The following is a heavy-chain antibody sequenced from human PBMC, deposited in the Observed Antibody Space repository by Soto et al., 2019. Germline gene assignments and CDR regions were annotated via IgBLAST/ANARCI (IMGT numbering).Heavy chain of an antibody. CDR1: GFTFNRYD. J-gene: IGHJ6*02. V-gene: IGHV3-30*18. CDR2: ISDDGSDK. Sequence: PXGSLRLSCVASGFTFNRYDIHWVRQAPGKGLEWVALISDDGSDKDYADSVKGRFTISRDNSKNTLYLQMNSLRPEDTAVYYCAKTLRFLELALDYYYGMDVWGQGTTVTVSS. D-gene: IGHD3-3*01. CDR3: AKTLRFLELALDYYYGMDV.